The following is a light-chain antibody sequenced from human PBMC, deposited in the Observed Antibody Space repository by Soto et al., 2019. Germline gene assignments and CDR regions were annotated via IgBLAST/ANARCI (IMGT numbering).Light chain of an antibody. CDR3: SSCTSSSVYV. Sequence: QSVLTQPASVSGSPGQSITISCTGTSSDVGGYNYVSWYQQHPGKAPKLMIYEVSNRPSGVSNRFSGSKSGNTASLTISRLQAEDKADYYCSSCTSSSVYVFGTGTKVTVL. CDR1: SSDVGGYNY. CDR2: EVS. V-gene: IGLV2-14*01. J-gene: IGLJ1*01.